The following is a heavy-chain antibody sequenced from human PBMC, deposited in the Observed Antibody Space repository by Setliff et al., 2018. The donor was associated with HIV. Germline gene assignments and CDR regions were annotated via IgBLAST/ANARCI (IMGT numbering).Heavy chain of an antibody. D-gene: IGHD4-4*01. Sequence: KPSETLSLTCAGSGGSINTYYWSWIRQPAGKRLEWIGRISISGDTNYNPSLKSRATMSLDTSKNQFSLKLNSVTAADTAMYYCARDPTTGVDYWGQGTLVTVSS. CDR1: GGSINTYY. J-gene: IGHJ4*02. CDR2: ISISGDT. V-gene: IGHV4-4*07. CDR3: ARDPTTGVDY.